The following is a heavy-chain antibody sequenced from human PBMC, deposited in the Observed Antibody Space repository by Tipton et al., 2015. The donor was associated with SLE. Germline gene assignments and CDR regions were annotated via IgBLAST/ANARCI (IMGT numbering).Heavy chain of an antibody. V-gene: IGHV3-23*01. D-gene: IGHD3-10*01. CDR2: ISGNGGST. CDR1: GFTFSDYY. Sequence: SLRLSCAASGFTFSDYYMNWIRQVPGKGLEWVSGISGNGGSTYYADSVKGRFTISRDNSKNTLYLQMNSLGAEDTAVYFCAKDLLWFGELFHWGQGTLVTVSS. J-gene: IGHJ4*02. CDR3: AKDLLWFGELFH.